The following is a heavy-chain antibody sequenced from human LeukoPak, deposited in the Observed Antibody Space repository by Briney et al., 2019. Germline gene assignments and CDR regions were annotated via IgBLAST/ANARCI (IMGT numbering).Heavy chain of an antibody. Sequence: SQTLSLTCTVSGGSISSGSYYWSWIRQPAGKGLEWIGRIYTSGSTNYNPSLKSRVTISVDTSKNQFSLKLSSVTAADTVVYYCAKVVVVPAATKYYYYYMDVWGKGTTVTVSS. J-gene: IGHJ6*03. V-gene: IGHV4-61*02. CDR3: AKVVVVPAATKYYYYYMDV. D-gene: IGHD2-2*01. CDR2: IYTSGST. CDR1: GGSISSGSYY.